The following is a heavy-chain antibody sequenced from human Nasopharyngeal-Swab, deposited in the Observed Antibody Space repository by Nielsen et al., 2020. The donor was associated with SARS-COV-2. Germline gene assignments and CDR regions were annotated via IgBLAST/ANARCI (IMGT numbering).Heavy chain of an antibody. V-gene: IGHV3-74*03. Sequence: GESLKISCATSGFTFSNYWMHWVRQAPGKGLEWVARIDMRGRTTTHADSVKGRFTISRDNAKNTLSLQMNSPTPADTAVYFCVRGPVEGATGYFQFWGQGTLVTVSS. CDR2: IDMRGRTT. CDR1: GFTFSNYW. CDR3: VRGPVEGATGYFQF. D-gene: IGHD1-26*01. J-gene: IGHJ1*01.